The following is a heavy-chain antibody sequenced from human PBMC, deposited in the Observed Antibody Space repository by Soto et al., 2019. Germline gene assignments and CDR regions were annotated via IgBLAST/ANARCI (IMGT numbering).Heavy chain of an antibody. CDR3: AREADFWSGYYTGGWFDP. Sequence: PSETLSLTCTVSGGSISSGDYYWGWIRQPPGKGLEWIGYIYYSGSTYYNPSLKSRVTISVDTSKNQFSLKLSSVTAADTAVYYCAREADFWSGYYTGGWFDPWGQGTLVTVSS. CDR2: IYYSGST. J-gene: IGHJ5*02. V-gene: IGHV4-30-4*01. D-gene: IGHD3-3*01. CDR1: GGSISSGDYY.